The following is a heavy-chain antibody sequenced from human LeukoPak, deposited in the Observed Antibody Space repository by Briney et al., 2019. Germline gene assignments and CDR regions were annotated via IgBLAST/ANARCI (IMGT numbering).Heavy chain of an antibody. D-gene: IGHD1-26*01. CDR3: ARALGAGYYFDY. CDR2: IKQDGSEK. Sequence: GGSLRLSCAASGFTFSNYWMSWVRQAPGKGLEWVANIKQDGSEKYYVDSVKGRFTISRDNAKNSLYLQMNSLRAEDTAVYYCARALGAGYYFDYWGQGTLVTVSS. V-gene: IGHV3-7*01. CDR1: GFTFSNYW. J-gene: IGHJ4*02.